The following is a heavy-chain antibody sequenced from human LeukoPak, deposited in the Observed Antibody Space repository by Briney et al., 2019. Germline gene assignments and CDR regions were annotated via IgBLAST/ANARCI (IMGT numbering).Heavy chain of an antibody. CDR1: GFTFSDYA. CDR3: ARDRSGYANDAFDF. D-gene: IGHD3-3*01. J-gene: IGHJ3*01. V-gene: IGHV3-30-3*01. Sequence: PGRSLRLSCAASGFTFSDYAMHWVRQAPGKGLEWVAVLSYGGTNKYYADSVKGRLTISRDNSKNTMFLQMNSLRAEDTAVYHCARDRSGYANDAFDFWGQGTMVTVSS. CDR2: LSYGGTNK.